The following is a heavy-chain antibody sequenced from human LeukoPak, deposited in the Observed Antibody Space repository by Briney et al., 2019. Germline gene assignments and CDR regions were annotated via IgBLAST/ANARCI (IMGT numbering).Heavy chain of an antibody. Sequence: SETLSLTCTVSGGSISSSSYYWGWIRQPPGKGLEWIGSIYYSGSTYYNPSLKSRVTISVDTSKNQFSLKLSSVTAADTAVYYCARDSWDSSGFGGIDYWGQGTLVTVSS. J-gene: IGHJ4*02. D-gene: IGHD6-19*01. V-gene: IGHV4-39*01. CDR2: IYYSGST. CDR1: GGSISSSSYY. CDR3: ARDSWDSSGFGGIDY.